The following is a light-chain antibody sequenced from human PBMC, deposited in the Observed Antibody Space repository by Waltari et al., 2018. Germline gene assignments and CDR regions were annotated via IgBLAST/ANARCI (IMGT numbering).Light chain of an antibody. J-gene: IGLJ3*02. V-gene: IGLV2-14*01. CDR2: EVS. CDR3: SSYTSSSTRV. CDR1: SRDVGGYIY. Sequence: QSALTQPASVSGPPGQSITIPCTGTSRDVGGYIYVSWYQQPPRKAPNLMIYEVSNRPSGVSNRFSGSKSGNTASLTISGLQAEDEADYYCSSYTSSSTRVFGGGTKLTVL.